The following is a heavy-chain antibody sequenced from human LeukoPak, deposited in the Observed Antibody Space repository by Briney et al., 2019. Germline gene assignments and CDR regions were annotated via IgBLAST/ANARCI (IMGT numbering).Heavy chain of an antibody. Sequence: PGGSLRLSCTGSGFTFGDYAMSWFRQAPGKGLEWVSFIRSKGFGGTTEYAASVKGRFTISRDDSKSIAYLQMNSLKTEDTAVYYCSRRGTIAAAADWGQGTLVTVSS. CDR3: SRRGTIAAAAD. J-gene: IGHJ4*02. D-gene: IGHD6-13*01. CDR2: IRSKGFGGTT. CDR1: GFTFGDYA. V-gene: IGHV3-49*03.